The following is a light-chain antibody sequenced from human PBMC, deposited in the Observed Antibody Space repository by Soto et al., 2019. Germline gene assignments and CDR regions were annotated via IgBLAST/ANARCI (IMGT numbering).Light chain of an antibody. Sequence: DIQMTQSPSSLSASVGDTVTITCRASQTISVYLNWYQQIPGKAPKLLIYTVSTLQTGVPSRFSGSGSGTDFTLTIRSLQPEDFATYYCQQSFSTTQFSFGGGTPQLTFGGGTRVEIK. CDR2: TVS. V-gene: IGKV1-39*01. J-gene: IGKJ4*01. CDR1: QTISVY. CDR3: QQSFSTTQFSFGGGTPQLT.